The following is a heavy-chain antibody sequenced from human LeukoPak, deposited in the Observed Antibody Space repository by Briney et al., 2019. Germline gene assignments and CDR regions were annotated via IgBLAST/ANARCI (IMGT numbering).Heavy chain of an antibody. CDR2: IKQDGSEK. D-gene: IGHD1-26*01. CDR3: ARQSPIVGATFAH. V-gene: IGHV3-7*01. Sequence: GGSLRLSCAASGFTFSSYWMSWVRQAPGKGLEWLANIKQDGSEKYYVDSVKGRFTISRDNAKNSLYLQMNSLRAEDTAVYYCARQSPIVGATFAHWGQGTLVTVSS. CDR1: GFTFSSYW. J-gene: IGHJ5*02.